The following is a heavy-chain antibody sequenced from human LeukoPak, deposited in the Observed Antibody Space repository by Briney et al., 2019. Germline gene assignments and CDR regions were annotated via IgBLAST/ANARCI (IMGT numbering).Heavy chain of an antibody. D-gene: IGHD6-19*01. V-gene: IGHV4-39*01. CDR2: IYYSGST. CDR1: GGSISSSSYY. J-gene: IGHJ3*02. Sequence: SETLSLTCTVSGGSISSSSYYWGWIRQPPGKGLEWIGSIYYSGSTYYNPSLKSRVTISVDTSKNQFSLKLSSVTAADTAVYYCARHLDPWLGSSAFDIWGQGTMVTVSS. CDR3: ARHLDPWLGSSAFDI.